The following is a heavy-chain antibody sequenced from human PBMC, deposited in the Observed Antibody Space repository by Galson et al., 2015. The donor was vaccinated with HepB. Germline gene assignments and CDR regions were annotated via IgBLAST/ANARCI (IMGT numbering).Heavy chain of an antibody. Sequence: QSGAEVKKPGESLKISCKGSGYSFTSYWIGWVRQMPGKGLEWMGIIYPGDSDTRYSPSFQGQVTISADKSISTAYLQWSSLKASDTAMYYCARQRYYDFWSGYSSTPDAFDIWGQGTMVTVSS. V-gene: IGHV5-51*01. D-gene: IGHD3-3*01. CDR1: GYSFTSYW. CDR2: IYPGDSDT. J-gene: IGHJ3*02. CDR3: ARQRYYDFWSGYSSTPDAFDI.